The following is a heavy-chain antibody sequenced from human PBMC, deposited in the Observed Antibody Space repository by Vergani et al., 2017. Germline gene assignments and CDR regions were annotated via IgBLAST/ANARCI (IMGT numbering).Heavy chain of an antibody. CDR2: IRNKAYGGTT. J-gene: IGHJ4*02. Sequence: VQLVESGGGLVPPGRSLRLPCAASGFSFGDYAMTWVRQAPGKGRAGVAFIRNKAYGGTTEYAASVKGRFTISRDDSKRLAYLQLGGLKTEDTAVYFCSRGRGYSFGYSDYWGQGTLVTVSS. CDR1: GFSFGDYA. D-gene: IGHD5-18*01. V-gene: IGHV3-49*04. CDR3: SRGRGYSFGYSDY.